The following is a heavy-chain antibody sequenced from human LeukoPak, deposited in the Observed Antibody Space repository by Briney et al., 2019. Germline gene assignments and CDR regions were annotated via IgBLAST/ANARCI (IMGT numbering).Heavy chain of an antibody. CDR1: GFTFNSYS. Sequence: GSLRLSCAASGFTFNSYSMNWVRQAPGKGLEWVSAISGSGGSTYYADSVKGRFTISRDNSKNTLYLQMNSLRAEDTAVYYCAKGRRRGGYSYGYFSYWGQGTLVTVSS. J-gene: IGHJ4*02. CDR2: ISGSGGST. D-gene: IGHD5-18*01. V-gene: IGHV3-23*01. CDR3: AKGRRRGGYSYGYFSY.